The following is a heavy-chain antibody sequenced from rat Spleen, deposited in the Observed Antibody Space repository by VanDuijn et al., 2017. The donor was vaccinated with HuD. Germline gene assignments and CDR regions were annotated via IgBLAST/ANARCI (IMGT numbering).Heavy chain of an antibody. CDR1: GFSFSAFP. CDR3: VTWGLDY. Sequence: EVQLVESGGGLVQPGRSMKLSCAASGFSFSAFPMAWIRQAPTKGLKWVASITPSGAGTYYRDSVKGRFTISRDNAKSTLYLQMDSLRSEDTATYNCVTWGLDYWGQGVMVTVSS. J-gene: IGHJ2*01. V-gene: IGHV5-46*01. CDR2: ITPSGAGT. D-gene: IGHD2-1*01.